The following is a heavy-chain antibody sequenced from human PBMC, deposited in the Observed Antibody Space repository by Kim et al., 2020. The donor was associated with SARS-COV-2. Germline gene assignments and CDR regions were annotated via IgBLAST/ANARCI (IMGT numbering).Heavy chain of an antibody. CDR3: ARDGPRYFSGPASAGHAFDI. V-gene: IGHV1-46*01. CDR1: GYTFTSYY. D-gene: IGHD2-2*01. Sequence: ASVKVSCKASGYTFTSYYMHWVRQAPGQGLEWMGIINPSGGSTSYAQKFQGRVTMTRDTSTSTVYMELSSLRSEDTAVYYCARDGPRYFSGPASAGHAFDIWGQGTMVTVSS. J-gene: IGHJ3*02. CDR2: INPSGGST.